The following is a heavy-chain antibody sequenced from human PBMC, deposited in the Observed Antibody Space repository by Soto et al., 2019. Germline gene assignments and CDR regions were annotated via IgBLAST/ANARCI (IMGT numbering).Heavy chain of an antibody. CDR1: GFTFDNYG. CDR3: ARVTPGNNLYYFSGLDF. V-gene: IGHV3-30-3*01. J-gene: IGHJ6*02. Sequence: QVHLVESGGGVVQPGRSLRLSCVASGFTFDNYGIHWVRQAPGKGLQWVALISYEGSNTYYADSVRGLFTISRDNSKNTLYLQMNTLRPEDTGLYYCARVTPGNNLYYFSGLDFWGQGTSVTVSS. D-gene: IGHD1-1*01. CDR2: ISYEGSNT.